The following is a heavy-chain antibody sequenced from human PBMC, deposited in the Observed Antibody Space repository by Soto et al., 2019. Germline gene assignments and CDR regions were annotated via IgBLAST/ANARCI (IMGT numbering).Heavy chain of an antibody. Sequence: GGSLRLSCAASGFTFSSYAMSWVRQAPGKGLEWVSAISGSGGSRYYADSVKGRFTISRDNSKNTLYLQMNSLRAEDTAVYYCRMYSNYVWFWFDPWGQGTLVTVSS. J-gene: IGHJ5*02. CDR3: RMYSNYVWFWFDP. CDR1: GFTFSSYA. V-gene: IGHV3-23*01. CDR2: ISGSGGSR. D-gene: IGHD4-4*01.